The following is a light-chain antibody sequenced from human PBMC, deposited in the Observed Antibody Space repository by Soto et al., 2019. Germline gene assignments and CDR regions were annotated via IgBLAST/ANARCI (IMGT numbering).Light chain of an antibody. CDR3: QQSYTTPVT. V-gene: IGKV1-39*01. J-gene: IGKJ5*01. Sequence: DIQMTQSPSSLSASIGDRVTITCRASQRIDSYLNWYQQKPGKAPKLLIYDASTLQSGVPSRFSGGGSETDFSLTISSLQPADFATYYCQQSYTTPVTFGRGTRLEIK. CDR2: DAS. CDR1: QRIDSY.